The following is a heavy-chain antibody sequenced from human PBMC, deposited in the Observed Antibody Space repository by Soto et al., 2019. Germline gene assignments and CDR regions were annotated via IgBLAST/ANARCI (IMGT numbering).Heavy chain of an antibody. CDR3: ARGPEGDRSGNYGLSV. Sequence: GGSLRLSCSGSGFSLSNYWIHWVRHLPGKGLVWVSRIKNDGSGTSYADSVIGRFTISSDNAKNTLYLQMNSLRVDDTAVYYCARGPEGDRSGNYGLSVWGQGTTVTVSS. D-gene: IGHD3-22*01. CDR2: IKNDGSGT. V-gene: IGHV3-74*01. J-gene: IGHJ6*02. CDR1: GFSLSNYW.